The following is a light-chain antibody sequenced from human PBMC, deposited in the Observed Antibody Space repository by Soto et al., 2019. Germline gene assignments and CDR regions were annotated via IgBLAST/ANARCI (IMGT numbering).Light chain of an antibody. J-gene: IGKJ5*01. CDR3: QKSYSTPIT. CDR1: QSISSY. CDR2: AAS. V-gene: IGKV1-39*01. Sequence: DIQMTQSPSTLSASVGDRVTITFRASQSISSYLNWYQQKPGKAPKLLIYAASSLQSGVPSRFSGSGSGTDFTLTISSLQPEDFATYYCQKSYSTPITFGQGTRLEIK.